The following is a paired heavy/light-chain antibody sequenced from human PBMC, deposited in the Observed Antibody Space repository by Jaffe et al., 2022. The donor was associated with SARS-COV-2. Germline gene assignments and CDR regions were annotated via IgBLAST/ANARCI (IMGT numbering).Heavy chain of an antibody. Sequence: QVQLQESGPGLVKPSETLSLTCTVSGGSISTYYWSWIRQPPGKGLEWIGYIYYTGNTDYNPSLKSRVTISVDTSKNQFSLRLNSVTAADTAVYYCARTPRGPASTYYYGMDVWGQGTTVTVSS. D-gene: IGHD2-2*01. CDR1: GGSISTYY. V-gene: IGHV4-59*01. CDR2: IYYTGNT. CDR3: ARTPRGPASTYYYGMDV. J-gene: IGHJ6*02.
Light chain of an antibody. Sequence: DIVMTQSPLFLPVTPGEPASISCRSSQSLLYSNGHNYLDWYLQKPGQSPQLLIYLGSSRASGVPDRFSGSGSGTDFTLKISRVEAEDVGVYYCIQALQSPLTFGPGTKVEIK. CDR2: LGS. CDR1: QSLLYSNGHNY. CDR3: IQALQSPLT. V-gene: IGKV2-28*01. J-gene: IGKJ3*01.